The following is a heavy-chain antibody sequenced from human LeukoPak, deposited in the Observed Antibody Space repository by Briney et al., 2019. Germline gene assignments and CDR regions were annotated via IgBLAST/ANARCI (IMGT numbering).Heavy chain of an antibody. V-gene: IGHV4-59*12. CDR1: GGSISKFY. CDR3: ARVILSSGYYVDAFDI. CDR2: IYYSGST. D-gene: IGHD3-22*01. Sequence: SETLSLTCTVSGGSISKFYWSWIRQPPGKGLEWIGYIYYSGSTYYNPSLKSRVTISVDTSKNQFSLKLSSVTAADTAVYYCARVILSSGYYVDAFDIWGQGTMVTVSS. J-gene: IGHJ3*02.